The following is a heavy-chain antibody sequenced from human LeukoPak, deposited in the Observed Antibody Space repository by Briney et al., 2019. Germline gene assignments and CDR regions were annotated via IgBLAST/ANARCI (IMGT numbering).Heavy chain of an antibody. Sequence: PSETLSLTCAVYGGSFSGYYWSWIRQPPGKGLEWIGEINHSGSTNYNPSLKSRVTMSVDTSKNQFSLKLSSVTAADTAVYYCARLTQDYYDSSGYYYYYYYMDVWGKGTTVTISS. J-gene: IGHJ6*03. CDR2: INHSGST. V-gene: IGHV4-34*01. CDR1: GGSFSGYY. D-gene: IGHD3-22*01. CDR3: ARLTQDYYDSSGYYYYYYYMDV.